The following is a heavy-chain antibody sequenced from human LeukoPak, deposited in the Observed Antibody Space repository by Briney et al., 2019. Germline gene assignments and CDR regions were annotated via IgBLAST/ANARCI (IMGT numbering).Heavy chain of an antibody. V-gene: IGHV1-2*02. CDR2: INPNSGGT. D-gene: IGHD3-3*01. Sequence: ASVKVSCKPSGYTLTGYYMHWVRQAPRQGLEWMGWINPNSGGTNYAQKFQGRVTMTRDTSISTAYMELSRLGSDGTAVYYCARDGASGYLADYWGQGTLVTVSS. CDR3: ARDGASGYLADY. J-gene: IGHJ4*02. CDR1: GYTLTGYY.